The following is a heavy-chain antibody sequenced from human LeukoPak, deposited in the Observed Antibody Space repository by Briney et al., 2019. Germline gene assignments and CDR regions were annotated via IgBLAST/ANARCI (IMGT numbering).Heavy chain of an antibody. CDR2: INHSGST. CDR3: ARGVELRYFDWLPRNRYYFDY. CDR1: GGSFSGYY. J-gene: IGHJ4*02. Sequence: SETLSLTCAVYGGSFSGYYWSWFRQPPGKGLEWIGEINHSGSTNYNPSLKSRVTISVDTSKNQFSLKLSSVTAADTAVYYCARGVELRYFDWLPRNRYYFDYWGQGTLVTVSS. D-gene: IGHD3-9*01. V-gene: IGHV4-34*01.